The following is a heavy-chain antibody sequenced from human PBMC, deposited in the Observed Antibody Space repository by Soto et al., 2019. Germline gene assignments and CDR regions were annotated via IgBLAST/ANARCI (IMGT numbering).Heavy chain of an antibody. CDR2: IFSNDEK. CDR1: GFSLSNARMG. V-gene: IGHV2-26*01. J-gene: IGHJ4*02. CDR3: ARMGHYDFWSGYYFDY. D-gene: IGHD3-3*01. Sequence: GPTLVNPTETLTLTCTVSGFSLSNARMGVSWIRQPPGKALEWLAHIFSNDEKSYSTSLKSRLTISKDTSKSQVVLTMTNMDPVDTATYYCARMGHYDFWSGYYFDYWGQGTLVTVSS.